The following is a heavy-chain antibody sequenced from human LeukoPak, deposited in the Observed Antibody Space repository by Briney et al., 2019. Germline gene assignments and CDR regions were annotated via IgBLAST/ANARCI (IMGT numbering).Heavy chain of an antibody. Sequence: GGSLRLSCAASGFTFNNAWMNWVRQAPGKGLEWVGRIKSKTDGGTTDYTAPVKGRFTISRDDSKNTLYLQMNSLKTEDTAVYYCTAPDYYNSSPDIWGQGTMVTVSS. CDR2: IKSKTDGGTT. CDR1: GFTFNNAW. D-gene: IGHD3-22*01. CDR3: TAPDYYNSSPDI. V-gene: IGHV3-15*01. J-gene: IGHJ3*02.